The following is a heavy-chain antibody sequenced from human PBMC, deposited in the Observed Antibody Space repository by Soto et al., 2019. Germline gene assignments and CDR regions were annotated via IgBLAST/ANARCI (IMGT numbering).Heavy chain of an antibody. Sequence: ASVKVSGKASGYMFTGYYIHWVRQAPGQGLEWMGWINPKSGGTKYAEKFQGRVSMTGDTSITTAYMELSSLRSDDTAVYYCATDRVAFDMWGQGTKVTVSS. CDR3: ATDRVAFDM. CDR1: GYMFTGYY. CDR2: INPKSGGT. J-gene: IGHJ3*02. D-gene: IGHD3-22*01. V-gene: IGHV1-2*02.